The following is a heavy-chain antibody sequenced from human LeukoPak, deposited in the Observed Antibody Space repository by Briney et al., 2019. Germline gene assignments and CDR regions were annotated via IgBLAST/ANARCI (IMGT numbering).Heavy chain of an antibody. CDR3: ARPAGYCSTASCYEYFDY. Sequence: SETLSLTCAVSGGSIRSSSSYWGWIRQPPGKGLEWIGSIHYSGSPNYNPSLKSRVTISVDTSKGQFSLKLTSVTAADTAVYYCARPAGYCSTASCYEYFDYWGQGTLVTVSS. J-gene: IGHJ4*02. D-gene: IGHD2-2*01. V-gene: IGHV4-39*01. CDR1: GGSIRSSSSY. CDR2: IHYSGSP.